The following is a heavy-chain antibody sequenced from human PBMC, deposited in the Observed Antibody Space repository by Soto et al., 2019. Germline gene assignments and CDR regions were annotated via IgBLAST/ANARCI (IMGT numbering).Heavy chain of an antibody. CDR2: IYYSGST. CDR1: GGSISSSTYY. CDR3: GRQGFGALHGLVDV. J-gene: IGHJ6*02. D-gene: IGHD3-10*01. V-gene: IGHV4-39*01. Sequence: SETLSLTCTVSGGSISSSTYYWGWIRQPPGKGLEWTGSIYYSGSTYYNPSLKSRVAISLDTSKSQFSLKLTSVTATDTAVYYCGRQGFGALHGLVDVWGQGTTVTVSS.